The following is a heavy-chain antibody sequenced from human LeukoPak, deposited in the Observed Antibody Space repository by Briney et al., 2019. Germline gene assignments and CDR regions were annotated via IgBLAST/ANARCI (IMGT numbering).Heavy chain of an antibody. V-gene: IGHV3-11*04. J-gene: IGHJ3*02. CDR3: ARDSSTSTDAFDI. CDR1: GFTFSDYY. CDR2: ISTSGTTI. Sequence: GGSLRLSCAASGFTFSDYYMSWIRQAPGMGLEWVSCISTSGTTIYYADSVKGRFTVSRDNAKNSLYLQMNGLTAEDTAVYYCARDSSTSTDAFDIWGQGTMVTVSS. D-gene: IGHD2-2*01.